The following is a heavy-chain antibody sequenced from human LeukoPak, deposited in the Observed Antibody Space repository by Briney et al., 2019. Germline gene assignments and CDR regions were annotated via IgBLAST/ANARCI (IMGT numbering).Heavy chain of an antibody. D-gene: IGHD3-16*01. CDR3: ARDLGARGH. CDR1: GFTFSSYA. J-gene: IGHJ4*02. V-gene: IGHV3-21*01. CDR2: ISISSSVI. Sequence: GGSLRLSCAASGFTFSSYAMSWVRQAPGRGLEWLASISISSSVIYYADSVKGRFTISRDNAKNTLFLQMDSLRVEDTGHYYCARDLGARGHWGQGTLVIVSS.